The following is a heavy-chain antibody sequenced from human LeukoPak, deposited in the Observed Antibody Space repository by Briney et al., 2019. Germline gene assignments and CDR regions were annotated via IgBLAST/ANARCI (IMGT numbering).Heavy chain of an antibody. CDR1: GGPIRSYY. D-gene: IGHD4/OR15-4a*01. CDR2: IYYSGST. J-gene: IGHJ2*01. V-gene: IGHV4-59*05. Sequence: SETLSLTCTVSGGPIRSYYWSWIRQPPGKGLEWIGSIYYSGSTYYNPSLKSRVTISVDTSKNQFSLKLSSVTAADTAVYYCARTWVSSGPNFNWYFDLWGRGTLVTVSS. CDR3: ARTWVSSGPNFNWYFDL.